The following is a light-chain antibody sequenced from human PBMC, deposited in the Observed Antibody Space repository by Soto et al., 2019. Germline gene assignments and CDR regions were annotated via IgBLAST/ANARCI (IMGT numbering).Light chain of an antibody. CDR1: SSDVGGSNY. V-gene: IGLV2-14*01. CDR2: DVS. CDR3: FSYAGNSLNYV. J-gene: IGLJ1*01. Sequence: QSVLTQPASVSGSPGQSITISCTGTSSDVGGSNYVSWYQQLPGKAPKLMIYDVSDRPSGVSNRFSGSKSGNTASLTISGLQAEDEADYYCFSYAGNSLNYVFGTGTKVTVL.